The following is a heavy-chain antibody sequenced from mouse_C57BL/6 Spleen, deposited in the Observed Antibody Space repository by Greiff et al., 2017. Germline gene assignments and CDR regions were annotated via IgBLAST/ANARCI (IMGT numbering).Heavy chain of an antibody. D-gene: IGHD2-4*01. V-gene: IGHV2-5*01. Sequence: QVQLQQSGPGLVQPSQSLSITCTVSGFSLTSYGVHWVRQSPGKGLEWLGVIWRGGSTDYNAAFMSRLSITQDNSKSQVFFKMNSLQADDTAIYYCAKNDYDGGPYAMDYWGQGTSVTVSS. CDR3: AKNDYDGGPYAMDY. CDR1: GFSLTSYG. CDR2: IWRGGST. J-gene: IGHJ4*01.